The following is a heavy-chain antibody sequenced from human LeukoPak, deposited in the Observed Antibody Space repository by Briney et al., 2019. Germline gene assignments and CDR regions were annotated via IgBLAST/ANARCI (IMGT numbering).Heavy chain of an antibody. CDR2: IKQDGSEK. CDR1: GFTFSSYW. Sequence: PGGSLRLSCAASGFTFSSYWMSWVRQAPGKGLEWVANIKQDGSEKYYVDSVKGRFTISRDNAKNSLYLQMNSLRAEDTAVYYCTTGGPRLRNDYWGQGTLVTVSS. V-gene: IGHV3-7*01. D-gene: IGHD5-12*01. J-gene: IGHJ4*02. CDR3: TTGGPRLRNDY.